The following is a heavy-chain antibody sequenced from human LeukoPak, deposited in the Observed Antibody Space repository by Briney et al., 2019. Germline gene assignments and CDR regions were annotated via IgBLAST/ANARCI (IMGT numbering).Heavy chain of an antibody. V-gene: IGHV4-34*08. CDR1: GFTLRSYV. D-gene: IGHD3-9*01. Sequence: PGGSLRLSCVASGFTLRSYVMNWVRQPPGKGLEWIGEINHSGSTNYNPSLKSRVTISVDTSKNQFSLKLSSVTAADTAVYYCAAYYDILTGTGSPFDYWGQGTLVTVSS. J-gene: IGHJ4*02. CDR2: INHSGST. CDR3: AAYYDILTGTGSPFDY.